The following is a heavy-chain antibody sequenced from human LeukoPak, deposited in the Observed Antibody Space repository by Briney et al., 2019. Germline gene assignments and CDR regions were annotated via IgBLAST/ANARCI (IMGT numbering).Heavy chain of an antibody. V-gene: IGHV1-2*02. D-gene: IGHD2-21*02. CDR2: INPNSGGT. CDR1: GYTFTGYY. CDR3: AGARVSKLAYCGGDCYSFDY. Sequence: ASVKVSCKASGYTFTGYYMHWVRQAPGQGLEWMGWINPNSGGTNYAQKFQGRVTMTRDTSISTAYMELSRLRSDDTAVYYCAGARVSKLAYCGGDCYSFDYWGQGTLVTVSS. J-gene: IGHJ4*02.